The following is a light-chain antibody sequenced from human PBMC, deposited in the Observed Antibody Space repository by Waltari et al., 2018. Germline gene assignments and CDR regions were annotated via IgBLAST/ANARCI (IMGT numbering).Light chain of an antibody. J-gene: IGKJ1*01. CDR3: HQYNNWPPWT. CDR1: QSVSRN. Sequence: ETVMTQSPATLFVSPGERATLSCRASQSVSRNLAWYQQKPGQAPRLLIYETSTRATGIPARFSGSWSGTEFTLTISSLQSEDLAIYHCHQYNNWPPWTFGQGTKVEIK. CDR2: ETS. V-gene: IGKV3-15*01.